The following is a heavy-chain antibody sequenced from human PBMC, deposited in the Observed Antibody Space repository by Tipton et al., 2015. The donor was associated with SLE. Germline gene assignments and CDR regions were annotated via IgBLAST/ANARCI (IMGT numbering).Heavy chain of an antibody. D-gene: IGHD3-10*01. J-gene: IGHJ4*02. CDR3: ASGGSRGGIDY. CDR1: GGSISSYY. CDR2: IYYSGST. V-gene: IGHV4-59*08. Sequence: TLSLTCTVSGGSISSYYWSWIRQPPGKELEWIGYIYYSGSTNYNPSLKSRVTISVDTSKNQFSLKLSSVTAADTAVYYCASGGSRGGIDYWGQGTLVTVSS.